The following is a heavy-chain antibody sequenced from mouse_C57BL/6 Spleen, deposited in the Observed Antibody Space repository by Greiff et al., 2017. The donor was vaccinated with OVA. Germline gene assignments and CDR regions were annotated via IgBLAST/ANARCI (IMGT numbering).Heavy chain of an antibody. J-gene: IGHJ1*03. CDR2: ISYDGSN. Sequence: DVKLQESGPGLVKPSQSLSLTCSVTGYSITSGYYWNWIRQFPGNTLEWMGYISYDGSNNYNPSLKNRISITRDTSKNQFFLKLNSVTTEDTATDYGATAGSPNWYFDVWGTGTTVTVSS. D-gene: IGHD1-1*01. V-gene: IGHV3-6*01. CDR3: ATAGSPNWYFDV. CDR1: GYSITSGYY.